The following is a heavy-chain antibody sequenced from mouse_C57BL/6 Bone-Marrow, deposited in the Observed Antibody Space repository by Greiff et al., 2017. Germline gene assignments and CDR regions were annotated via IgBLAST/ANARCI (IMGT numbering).Heavy chain of an antibody. Sequence: EVKLMESGAELVRPGASVKLSCTASGFNIKDDYMHWVKQRPEQGLEWIGWIDPENGDTEYASKFQDKATITAATSSNTAYLQLSSLTSEDTAVYYCTTPLITTVVATNFDYGGQGTTLTVSS. CDR3: TTPLITTVVATNFDY. CDR1: GFNIKDDY. J-gene: IGHJ2*01. V-gene: IGHV14-4*01. D-gene: IGHD1-1*01. CDR2: IDPENGDT.